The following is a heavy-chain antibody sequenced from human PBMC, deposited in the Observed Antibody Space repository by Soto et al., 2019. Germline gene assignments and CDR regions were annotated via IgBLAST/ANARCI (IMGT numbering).Heavy chain of an antibody. V-gene: IGHV5-51*01. D-gene: IGHD3-9*01. CDR1: GYNFNNYW. Sequence: PGESLKICCSTAGYNFNNYWIAWIGQMPGKGLEWLGTIYPGDSEVKYTPSFQGRVIISADESITTAYLQWSSLEASDTAMYYCARRSPGHLGGTDVWGQGTTVTVSS. CDR2: IYPGDSEV. J-gene: IGHJ6*02. CDR3: ARRSPGHLGGTDV.